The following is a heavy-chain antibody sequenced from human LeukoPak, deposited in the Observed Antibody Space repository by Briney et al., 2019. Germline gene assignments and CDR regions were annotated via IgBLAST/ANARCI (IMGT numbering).Heavy chain of an antibody. Sequence: ASVKVSCKASGYTFTGYYMHWVRQAPGQGLKWMGWINPNSGGTNYAQKFQGRVTMTRDTSISTAYMELSRLRSDDTAVYYCARDGHSSSWLYYYYYMDVWGKGTTVTISS. CDR3: ARDGHSSSWLYYYYYMDV. V-gene: IGHV1-2*02. J-gene: IGHJ6*03. CDR2: INPNSGGT. CDR1: GYTFTGYY. D-gene: IGHD6-13*01.